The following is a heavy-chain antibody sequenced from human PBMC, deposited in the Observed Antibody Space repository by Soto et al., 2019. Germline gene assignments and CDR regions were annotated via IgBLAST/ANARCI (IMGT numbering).Heavy chain of an antibody. CDR1: GYTFTSYD. CDR2: MNPNSGNT. Sequence: GASVKVSCKASGYTFTSYDINWVRQATGQGLEWMGWMNPNSGNTGYAQKFQGRVTMTRNTSISTAYMELSSLRSEDTAVYYCARGPTLYDFWSGYPKPDYYYGMDVWG. CDR3: ARGPTLYDFWSGYPKPDYYYGMDV. J-gene: IGHJ6*02. D-gene: IGHD3-3*01. V-gene: IGHV1-8*01.